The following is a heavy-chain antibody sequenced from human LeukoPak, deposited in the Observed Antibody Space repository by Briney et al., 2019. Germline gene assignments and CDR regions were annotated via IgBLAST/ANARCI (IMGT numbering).Heavy chain of an antibody. D-gene: IGHD6-19*01. Sequence: GESLKISCRGSGYIFTNYWIGWVRQMPGKGLEWMGIIFPGDSTTRYSPSFQGQVTISADESISTADLQWSGLKVSDTAMYYCTRATYTSGWYVDFDYWGQGTLVTVSS. CDR2: IFPGDSTT. CDR1: GYIFTNYW. CDR3: TRATYTSGWYVDFDY. J-gene: IGHJ4*02. V-gene: IGHV5-51*01.